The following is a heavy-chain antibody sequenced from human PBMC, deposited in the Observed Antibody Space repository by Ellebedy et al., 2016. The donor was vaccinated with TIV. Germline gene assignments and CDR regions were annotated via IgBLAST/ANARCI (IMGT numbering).Heavy chain of an antibody. CDR1: GYTFSGYY. V-gene: IGHV1-2*02. J-gene: IGHJ5*02. Sequence: ASVKVSCKASGYTFSGYYVHWVRQDPGQGLEWMGWINPNSGDTNYAQQFQGRVTMTRDTSISTAHMELSRLRSDDTAVYYCARGCEWWEVLTHWFDPWGQGTLVTVSS. CDR3: ARGCEWWEVLTHWFDP. CDR2: INPNSGDT. D-gene: IGHD2-15*01.